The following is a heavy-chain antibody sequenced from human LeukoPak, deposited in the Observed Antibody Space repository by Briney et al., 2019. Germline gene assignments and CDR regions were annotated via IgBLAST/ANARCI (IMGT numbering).Heavy chain of an antibody. CDR2: ISYDGSNK. D-gene: IGHD3-10*01. V-gene: IGHV3-30*04. Sequence: GGSLRLSCAASGFTFSSYAMHWVRQAPGKGLEWVAGISYDGSNKYYADSVKGRFTVSRDNSKNTLYLQMNSLRAEDTAVYYCAREMIWFGELLVGYFDYWGQGTLVTVSS. CDR1: GFTFSSYA. CDR3: AREMIWFGELLVGYFDY. J-gene: IGHJ4*02.